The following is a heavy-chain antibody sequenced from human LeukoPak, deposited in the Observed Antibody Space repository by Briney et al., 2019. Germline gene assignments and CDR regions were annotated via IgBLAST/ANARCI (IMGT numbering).Heavy chain of an antibody. CDR2: ITYDGSTK. V-gene: IGHV3-30*18. CDR3: AKDSRYRIAAVGRNHYYYYYGMDV. CDR1: GFTFSSYS. D-gene: IGHD6-13*01. Sequence: GGSLRLSCAASGFTFSSYSMHWVRQAPGKGLEWVAVITYDGSTKYYADSVKGRFTISRDNSKNTLYLQMNRLRAEDTAVYYCAKDSRYRIAAVGRNHYYYYYGMDVWGQGTTVTVSS. J-gene: IGHJ6*02.